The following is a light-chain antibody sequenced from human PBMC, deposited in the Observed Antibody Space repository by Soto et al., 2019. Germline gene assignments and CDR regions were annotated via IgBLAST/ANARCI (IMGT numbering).Light chain of an antibody. J-gene: IGLJ1*01. CDR1: SSDVGGYNY. CDR2: DVS. Sequence: QSALTQPASVSGSPGQSITISCTGTSSDVGGYNYVSWYQQHPGKAPKLMIYDVSNRPSGVSNRFSGSKSGNTASLTISGFQAEDEADYYGSSYTRSSTLYVFGTGTKVTVL. V-gene: IGLV2-14*01. CDR3: SSYTRSSTLYV.